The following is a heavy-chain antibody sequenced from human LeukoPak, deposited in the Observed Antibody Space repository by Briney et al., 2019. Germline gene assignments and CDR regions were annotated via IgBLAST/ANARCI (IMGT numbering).Heavy chain of an antibody. V-gene: IGHV3-74*01. Sequence: GGSLRLSCAASGFTFSSYWMHWVRQAPGKGLVWVSRINSDGSSTSYADPVKGRFTISRDNAKNTLYLQMNSLRAEDTAVYYCARSGSGWYYFDYWGQGTLVTVSS. CDR3: ARSGSGWYYFDY. CDR2: INSDGSST. D-gene: IGHD6-19*01. CDR1: GFTFSSYW. J-gene: IGHJ4*02.